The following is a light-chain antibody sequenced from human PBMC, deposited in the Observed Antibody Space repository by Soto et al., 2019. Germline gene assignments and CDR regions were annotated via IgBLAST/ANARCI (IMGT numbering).Light chain of an antibody. CDR3: SSYTSTSTLYV. V-gene: IGLV2-14*03. J-gene: IGLJ1*01. CDR2: DVS. CDR1: SSDVGAYSY. Sequence: QSALTQPASVSGSPGQSITIACTGTSSDVGAYSYVSWYQQHPDKAPKLIIYDVSNRPSGVSNRFSGSKSGNTASLTISGLQAEDEADYYCSSYTSTSTLYVFGTGTKVTVL.